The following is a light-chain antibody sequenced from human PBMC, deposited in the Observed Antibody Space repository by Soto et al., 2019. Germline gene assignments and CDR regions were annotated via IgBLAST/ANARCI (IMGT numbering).Light chain of an antibody. Sequence: PATLPLSSGERATLSCMASQSVSSSLAWYQQKFGQAPRLLIYEASNRATGIPARFSGSGSGTDFPLTIYNLEPEDLAVYYCQQPSYGPLTFGGGTKVDIK. J-gene: IGKJ4*01. CDR1: QSVSSS. CDR2: EAS. CDR3: QQPSYGPLT. V-gene: IGKV3-11*01.